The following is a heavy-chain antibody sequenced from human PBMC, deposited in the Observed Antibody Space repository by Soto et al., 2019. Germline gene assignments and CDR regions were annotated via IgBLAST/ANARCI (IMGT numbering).Heavy chain of an antibody. D-gene: IGHD5-12*01. CDR2: IYPGDSDT. CDR1: GYSFTSYW. J-gene: IGHJ4*02. V-gene: IGHV5-51*01. CDR3: ARMVEMATIDFDY. Sequence: GESLKISGKGSGYSFTSYWIGWVRQMTGKGLEWMGIIYPGDSDTRYSPSFQGQVTISADKSISTAYLQWSSLKASDTAMYYWARMVEMATIDFDYWGQGTLVTSPQ.